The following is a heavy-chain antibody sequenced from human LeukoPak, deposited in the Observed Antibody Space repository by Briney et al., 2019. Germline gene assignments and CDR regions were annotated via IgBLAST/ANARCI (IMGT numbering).Heavy chain of an antibody. D-gene: IGHD3-22*01. J-gene: IGHJ4*02. V-gene: IGHV3-30*04. CDR3: ARAAYDSTGYLTL. CDR2: IWYDGTNK. Sequence: GGSLRLSCAASGFTFSSYAMHWVRQAPGKGLEWVAVIWYDGTNKYYADSVKGRFTISRDSSKNTLYLQMNNLRAEDTAIYYCARAAYDSTGYLTLWGQGTLVTVSS. CDR1: GFTFSSYA.